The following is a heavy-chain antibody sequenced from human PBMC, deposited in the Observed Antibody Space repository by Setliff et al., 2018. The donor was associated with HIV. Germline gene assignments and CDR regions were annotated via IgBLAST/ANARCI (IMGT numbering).Heavy chain of an antibody. V-gene: IGHV4-59*08. CDR2: AFYTGFA. D-gene: IGHD5-12*01. J-gene: IGHJ4*02. CDR1: GDSIRGYY. Sequence: SETLSLTCTVSGDSIRGYYWSWIRQPPGKGLEWMGYAFYTGFAAYNPSLKSRLTISVDTSKSQFSLTLTSVTASDTAVYYCARQMPIPGIAITPVDYWVQGALVTVSS. CDR3: ARQMPIPGIAITPVDY.